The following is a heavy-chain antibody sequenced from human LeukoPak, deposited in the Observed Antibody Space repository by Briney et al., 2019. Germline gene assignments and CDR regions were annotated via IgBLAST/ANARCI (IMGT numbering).Heavy chain of an antibody. CDR3: ARGRVVVLKITRLFDY. D-gene: IGHD2-15*01. CDR1: GGSISSSSYY. Sequence: PSETLSLTCTVSGGSISSSSYYWGWIRQPPGKGLEWIGSIYYSGSTYYNPSLKSRVTISVDTSKNQFSLKLSSVTAADTAVYYCARGRVVVLKITRLFDYWGQGTLVTVSS. J-gene: IGHJ4*02. CDR2: IYYSGST. V-gene: IGHV4-39*07.